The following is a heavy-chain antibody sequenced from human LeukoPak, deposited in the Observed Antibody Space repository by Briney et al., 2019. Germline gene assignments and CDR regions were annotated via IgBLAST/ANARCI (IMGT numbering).Heavy chain of an antibody. V-gene: IGHV3-21*01. Sequence: GGSLRLSCAASGFTFSTYAMSWVRQAPGKGLEWVSSISSSSSYIYYGDSVKGRFTISRDNAKNSLYLQMNSLRAEDTAVYYCARDGAVTNGRYFDYWGQGTLVTVSS. J-gene: IGHJ4*02. CDR1: GFTFSTYA. D-gene: IGHD4-17*01. CDR3: ARDGAVTNGRYFDY. CDR2: ISSSSSYI.